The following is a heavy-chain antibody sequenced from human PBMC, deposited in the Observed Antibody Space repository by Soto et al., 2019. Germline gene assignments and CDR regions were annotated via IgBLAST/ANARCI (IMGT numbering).Heavy chain of an antibody. CDR1: GDSVSSNSAA. CDR3: ARSSGWYHDAFDI. Sequence: PSQTLSLTCAISGDSVSSNSAAWNWIRQSQSRGLEWLGRTYYRSKWYNDYAVSVKSRITINPDTSKNQFSLQLNSVTPEDTAVYYCARSSGWYHDAFDIWGQGTMVTVSS. J-gene: IGHJ3*02. V-gene: IGHV6-1*01. D-gene: IGHD6-13*01. CDR2: TYYRSKWYN.